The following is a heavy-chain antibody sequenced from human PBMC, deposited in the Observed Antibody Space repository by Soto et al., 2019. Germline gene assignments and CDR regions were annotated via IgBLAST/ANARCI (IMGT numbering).Heavy chain of an antibody. V-gene: IGHV3-72*01. J-gene: IGHJ4*02. CDR2: SRNRAKSFTT. CDR3: ARSFYYDISGYRALDY. CDR1: GFTFSDHY. Sequence: EVQLVESGGGLVQPGGSLRLSCAVSGFTFSDHYMDWVRQAPGKGLEWIGRSRNRAKSFTTEYAASVKGRFTISRDDSKASLYLQMNSLKTEDTAVYYCARSFYYDISGYRALDYWGQGTLVTVSS. D-gene: IGHD3-22*01.